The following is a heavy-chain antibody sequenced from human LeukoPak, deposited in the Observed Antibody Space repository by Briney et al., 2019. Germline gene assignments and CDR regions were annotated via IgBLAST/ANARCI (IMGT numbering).Heavy chain of an antibody. CDR1: GYTFTSYG. J-gene: IGHJ4*02. CDR2: IIPIFGTA. D-gene: IGHD3-10*01. V-gene: IGHV1-69*05. Sequence: VASVKVSCKASGYTFTSYGMNWVRQAPGQGLEWMGGIIPIFGTANYAQKFQGRVTITTDESTSTAYMELSSLRSEDTAVYYCARYLRVTDRYFDCWGQGTLVTVSS. CDR3: ARYLRVTDRYFDC.